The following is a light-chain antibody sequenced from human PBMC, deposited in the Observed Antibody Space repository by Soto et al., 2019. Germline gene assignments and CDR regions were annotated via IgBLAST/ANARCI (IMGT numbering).Light chain of an antibody. J-gene: IGKJ5*01. V-gene: IGKV3D-20*01. CDR2: DAS. Sequence: EIVLTQSPATPSLSPGEKDTHYFGAIQSVSSSYLAWYQQKPGLAPRLLIYDASSRATGIPDRFSGSGSGTDFTLTISRLEPEDFAVYYCQQYGSSLITFGQGTRLEIK. CDR1: QSVSSSY. CDR3: QQYGSSLIT.